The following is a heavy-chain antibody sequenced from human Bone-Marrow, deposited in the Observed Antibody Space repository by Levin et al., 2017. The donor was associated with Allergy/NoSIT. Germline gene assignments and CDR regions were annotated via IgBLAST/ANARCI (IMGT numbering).Heavy chain of an antibody. V-gene: IGHV3-21*01. CDR2: ISGSSSFI. CDR1: GFTFSTYS. Sequence: NAGGSLRLSCAASGFTFSTYSMNWVRQAPGKGLEWVSSISGSSSFIYYADSLKGRFTISRDNAKNSLFLQMNSLRAEDTAVYYCARDPTSSNYYFDYWGQGTLVTVSS. D-gene: IGHD2-2*01. CDR3: ARDPTSSNYYFDY. J-gene: IGHJ4*02.